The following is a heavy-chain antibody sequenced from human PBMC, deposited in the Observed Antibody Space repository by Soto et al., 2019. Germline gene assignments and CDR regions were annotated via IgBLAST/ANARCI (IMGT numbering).Heavy chain of an antibody. CDR2: IYYSGST. CDR3: ARGSSYMVRGKSYYYYGMDV. J-gene: IGHJ6*02. D-gene: IGHD3-10*01. V-gene: IGHV4-59*01. Sequence: SETLSLTCTVSGGSISSYYWSWIRQPPGKGLEWIGYIYYSGSTNYNPSLKSRVTISVDTSKNQFSLKLSSVTAADTAVYYCARGSSYMVRGKSYYYYGMDVWGQGTTVTVSS. CDR1: GGSISSYY.